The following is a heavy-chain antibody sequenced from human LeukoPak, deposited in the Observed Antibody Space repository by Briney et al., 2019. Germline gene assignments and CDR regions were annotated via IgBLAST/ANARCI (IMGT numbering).Heavy chain of an antibody. V-gene: IGHV3-7*01. CDR2: INHDGIEK. J-gene: IGHJ6*02. D-gene: IGHD6-13*01. CDR3: TRDGAATAPPEVMAV. CDR1: GFTFSNYY. Sequence: GGSLRLSCTASGFTFSNYYMSWVRQAPGKGLEWVANINHDGIEKNYVDSVKGRFTISRDNTKSSLYLQMNGLRPEDTAVYYCTRDGAATAPPEVMAVWGQGTTVTVSS.